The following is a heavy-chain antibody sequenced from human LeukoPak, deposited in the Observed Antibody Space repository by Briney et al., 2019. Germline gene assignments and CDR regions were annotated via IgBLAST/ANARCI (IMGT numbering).Heavy chain of an antibody. V-gene: IGHV4-34*01. CDR1: GFAFSNYW. CDR3: ARHSHEDRSGYYLGY. D-gene: IGHD3-22*01. Sequence: SGGSLRLSCAASGFAFSNYWMSWVRQPPGKGLEWIGEINHSEDTNYNPSLKSRVTISVDTSKNQFSLKLSSVTAADTAVYYCARHSHEDRSGYYLGYWGQGNLVTVSS. J-gene: IGHJ4*02. CDR2: INHSEDT.